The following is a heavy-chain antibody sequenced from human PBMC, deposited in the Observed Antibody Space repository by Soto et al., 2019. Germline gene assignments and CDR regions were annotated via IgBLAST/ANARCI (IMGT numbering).Heavy chain of an antibody. V-gene: IGHV3-23*01. CDR1: GVTLSNYA. CDR3: AKKSTDSSGYSDY. CDR2: ISGSGGSS. Sequence: GGPRLSCATSGVTLSNYAMSWGPPAPGKGLEWVSGISGSGGSSYYADSVKGRFTISRDNSKNTLNLQMDSLRAEDTAVYYCAKKSTDSSGYSDYWGQGTVVTVSS. J-gene: IGHJ4*02. D-gene: IGHD2-2*01.